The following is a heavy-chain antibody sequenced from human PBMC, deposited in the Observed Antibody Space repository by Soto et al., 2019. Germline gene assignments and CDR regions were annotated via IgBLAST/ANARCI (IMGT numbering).Heavy chain of an antibody. CDR2: ISYDGTNK. V-gene: IGHV3-30*18. CDR1: GFTFSTYG. CDR3: AKDLQAYGDYDYYCYGMDG. D-gene: IGHD4-17*01. J-gene: IGHJ6*02. Sequence: GGSLRLSCAASGFTFSTYGMHWVRQTPGKGLEWVAVISYDGTNKFYSDSVKGRFTISRDNFKNTLTLQMNSLRADDTAVYSYAKDLQAYGDYDYYCYGMDGWALGNRVTVSS.